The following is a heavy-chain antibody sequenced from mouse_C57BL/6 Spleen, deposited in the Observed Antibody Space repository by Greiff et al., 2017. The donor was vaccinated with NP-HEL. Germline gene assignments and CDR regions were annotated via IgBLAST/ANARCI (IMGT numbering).Heavy chain of an antibody. J-gene: IGHJ4*01. Sequence: EVKLVESGGGLVQPGGSLSLSCAASGFTFTDYYMSWVRQPPGKALEWLGFIRNKANGYTTEYSASVKGRFTISRDNSQSILYLQMNALRAEDSATYYCARSSYDYDDAMDYWGQGTSVTVSS. D-gene: IGHD2-4*01. CDR1: GFTFTDYY. CDR2: IRNKANGYTT. CDR3: ARSSYDYDDAMDY. V-gene: IGHV7-3*01.